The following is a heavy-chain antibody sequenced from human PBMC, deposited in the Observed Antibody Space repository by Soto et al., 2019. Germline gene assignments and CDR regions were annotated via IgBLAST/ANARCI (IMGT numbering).Heavy chain of an antibody. J-gene: IGHJ4*02. V-gene: IGHV2-5*02. CDR1: GFSLSTSGVG. CDR2: IYWDDYK. CDR3: VHKGGGDRILDY. D-gene: IGHD3-16*01. Sequence: QITLKESGPALVKPTQTLTLTCTFSGFSLSTSGVGVGWILQPPGEALEWLALIYWDDYKHFSPSLESRLTIPKKPPKNRGVLTMYNLDPVDTTTEYCVHKGGGDRILDYWGQGTLVTVSS.